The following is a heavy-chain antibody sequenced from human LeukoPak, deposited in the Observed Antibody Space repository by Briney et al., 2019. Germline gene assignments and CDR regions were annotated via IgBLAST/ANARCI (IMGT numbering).Heavy chain of an antibody. V-gene: IGHV3-21*04. CDR3: AKKSLGGVAGYDY. CDR2: ISSSSSYI. CDR1: GFTFSSYS. Sequence: GGSLRLSCAASGFTFSSYSMNWVRQAPGKGLEWVSSISSSSSYIYYADSVKGRFTISRDNAKNSLYLQMNSLRAEDTAVYYCAKKSLGGVAGYDYWGQGTLVTVSS. J-gene: IGHJ4*02. D-gene: IGHD6-19*01.